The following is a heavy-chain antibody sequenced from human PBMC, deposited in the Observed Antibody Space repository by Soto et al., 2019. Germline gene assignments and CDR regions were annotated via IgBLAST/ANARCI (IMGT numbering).Heavy chain of an antibody. Sequence: PSETLSLTCTVSGYSISSGYHWAWIRQPPGKGLEWLGSVHYSGNTYYNPSLKSRLTISVDKSKNQFSLNLSSVTAADTAVYYCARQDRVVAEGRWFDPWGQGTLVTVPS. CDR1: GYSISSGYH. CDR3: ARQDRVVAEGRWFDP. V-gene: IGHV4-38-2*02. CDR2: VHYSGNT. J-gene: IGHJ5*02. D-gene: IGHD2-15*01.